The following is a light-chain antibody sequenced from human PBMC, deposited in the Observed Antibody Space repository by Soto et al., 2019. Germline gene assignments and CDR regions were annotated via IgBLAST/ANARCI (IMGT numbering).Light chain of an antibody. Sequence: QPVLTQSPSASASLGASVKLTCTLSSGHSSYAIAWHQQQPEKGPRYLMKLNSDGSLSKGDGIPDRFSGSSSGAERYLTISGLQSEDEADYYCQTWVTGIQVFGGGTKLTVL. CDR3: QTWVTGIQV. J-gene: IGLJ3*02. V-gene: IGLV4-69*01. CDR2: LNSDGSL. CDR1: SGHSSYA.